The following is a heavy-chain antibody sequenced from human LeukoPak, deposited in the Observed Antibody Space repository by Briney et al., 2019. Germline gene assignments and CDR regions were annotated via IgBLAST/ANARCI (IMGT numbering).Heavy chain of an antibody. J-gene: IGHJ4*02. CDR2: ISSSGSMI. Sequence: GGSLRLSCAASGFTFSSFEMSWVRQAPGKGLEWVSYISSSGSMIYYAASVKGRFTISRDNAKTSLYLQMNSLRADDTAVYYCASSITMVRGVMGYWGQGTLVTVSS. D-gene: IGHD3-10*01. V-gene: IGHV3-48*03. CDR1: GFTFSSFE. CDR3: ASSITMVRGVMGY.